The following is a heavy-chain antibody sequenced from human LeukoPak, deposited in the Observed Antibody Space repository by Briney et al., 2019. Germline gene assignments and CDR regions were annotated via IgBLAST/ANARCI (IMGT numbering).Heavy chain of an antibody. CDR3: AAGAGWLIDW. J-gene: IGHJ4*02. CDR2: IEKDGSEI. D-gene: IGHD6-19*01. CDR1: GFTFSNYW. V-gene: IGHV3-7*01. Sequence: GGSLRLSCAASGFTFSNYWMNWVHQAPGKGMEWVAIIEKDGSEILYVDSVKGRFTISRDNAKNSLYLQMNSLRAEDTAVYYCAAGAGWLIDWWGQGTLVTVSS.